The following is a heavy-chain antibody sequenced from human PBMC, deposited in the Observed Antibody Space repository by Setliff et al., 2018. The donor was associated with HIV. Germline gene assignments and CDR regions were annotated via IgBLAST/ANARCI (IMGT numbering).Heavy chain of an antibody. CDR2: FYDTGST. CDR1: SGSISGHY. CDR3: ARDKRASFDGLDV. J-gene: IGHJ6*02. Sequence: SETLSLTCIVSSGSISGHYWGWIRQPPGKGLEWIGSFYDTGSTTYNPSLKSRVTISADTSKNQIFLKVTSVTAADTAVYYCARDKRASFDGLDVWGQGTTVTVSS. V-gene: IGHV4-59*11.